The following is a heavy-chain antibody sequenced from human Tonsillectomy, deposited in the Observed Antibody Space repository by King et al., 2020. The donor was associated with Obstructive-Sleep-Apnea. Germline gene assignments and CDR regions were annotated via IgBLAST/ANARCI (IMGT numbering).Heavy chain of an antibody. Sequence: VQLVQSGAEVKRPGASVTVSCKVSGYTLTELSMHWVRQTPGKGLEWMGGFDPVDGETIYAQKFQGRVTMTEATSTDTAYMDLSSLRSEDTAVDYCAMSKPRIVAVMVYWGQGTPVTVSS. CDR2: FDPVDGET. CDR3: AMSKPRIVAVMVY. V-gene: IGHV1-24*01. D-gene: IGHD5-12*01. CDR1: GYTLTELS. J-gene: IGHJ4*02.